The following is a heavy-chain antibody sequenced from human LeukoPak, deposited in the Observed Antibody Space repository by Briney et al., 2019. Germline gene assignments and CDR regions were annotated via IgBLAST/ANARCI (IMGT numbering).Heavy chain of an antibody. CDR1: GFTFSNAC. D-gene: IGHD5-18*01. J-gene: IGHJ4*02. Sequence: VTPGGSLRLSCAASGFTFSNACMSWVRQAPGKGLEWVGHIKTKTDGGTTDYAAPVKGRFTISKDDSKNTLYLQMNSLKTEDTALYYCTTGTWIQLWLADYWGQGTLVTVSS. V-gene: IGHV3-15*01. CDR2: IKTKTDGGTT. CDR3: TTGTWIQLWLADY.